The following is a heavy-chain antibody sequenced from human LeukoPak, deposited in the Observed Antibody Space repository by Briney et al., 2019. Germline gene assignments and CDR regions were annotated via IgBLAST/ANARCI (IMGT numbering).Heavy chain of an antibody. CDR3: ARGPYYDILTGYYPTPPWFDP. J-gene: IGHJ5*02. Sequence: SETLSLTCTVSSASITSSPYFWGWIRQPPGKGLEWIGYIYYSGSTNYNPSLKSRVTISVDTSKNQFSLKLSSVTAADTAVYYCARGPYYDILTGYYPTPPWFDPWGQGTLVTVSS. CDR1: SASITSSPYF. CDR2: IYYSGST. V-gene: IGHV4-61*05. D-gene: IGHD3-9*01.